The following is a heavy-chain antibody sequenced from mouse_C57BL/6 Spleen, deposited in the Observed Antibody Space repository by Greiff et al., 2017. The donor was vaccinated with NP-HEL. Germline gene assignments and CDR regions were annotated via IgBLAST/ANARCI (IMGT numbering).Heavy chain of an antibody. V-gene: IGHV1-82*01. CDR1: GYAFSSSR. Sequence: QVQLQQSGPELVKPGASVKISCKASGYAFSSSRMNWVKQRPGKGLEWIGRIYPGDGDTNYNGKFKGKATLTADKSSSTAYMQLSSLTSEDSAVYFCARMDYGSSYWDYWGQGTTLTVSS. CDR3: ARMDYGSSYWDY. J-gene: IGHJ2*01. D-gene: IGHD1-1*01. CDR2: IYPGDGDT.